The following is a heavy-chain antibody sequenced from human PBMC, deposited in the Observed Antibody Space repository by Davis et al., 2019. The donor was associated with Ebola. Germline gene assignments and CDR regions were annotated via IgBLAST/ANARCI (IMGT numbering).Heavy chain of an antibody. CDR1: GFTFTNYW. Sequence: GESLKISCAPSGFTFTNYWMHWVRQSPGKGLVWVSRINSDGSTTTYADSVKGRFTISRDNAKNTLYLQMSSLRAEDTAVYYCARGPTTVTTPLDVWGKGTTVIVSS. V-gene: IGHV3-74*01. CDR2: INSDGSTT. D-gene: IGHD4-17*01. J-gene: IGHJ6*04. CDR3: ARGPTTVTTPLDV.